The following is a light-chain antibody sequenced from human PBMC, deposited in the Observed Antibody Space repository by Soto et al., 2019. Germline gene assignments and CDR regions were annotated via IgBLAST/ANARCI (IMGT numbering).Light chain of an antibody. V-gene: IGKV1D-12*01. CDR3: QQANSLPFT. Sequence: DIQMTQSPSSVSASVGDRVTITCRASQGITTWLAWYQQKPGKAPKLLMYAASTLQSGVPSRFSGSGSGTEFPLTIRSLQPEDFATYYCQQANSLPFTFGPGTKVDV. J-gene: IGKJ3*01. CDR2: AAS. CDR1: QGITTW.